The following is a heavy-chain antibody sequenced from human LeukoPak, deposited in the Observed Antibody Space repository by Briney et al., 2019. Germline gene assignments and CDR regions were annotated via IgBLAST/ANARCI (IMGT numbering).Heavy chain of an antibody. D-gene: IGHD2-21*02. CDR3: ARDEVGGDSTFDY. V-gene: IGHV1-3*01. CDR1: GYTFTSYA. Sequence: ASVKVSCKASGYTFTSYAMHWVRQAPGQRIEWMGWINAGNGNTKYSQKFQGRVTITRDTSASTAYMELSSLRSEDTAVYYCARDEVGGDSTFDYWGQGTLVTVSS. CDR2: INAGNGNT. J-gene: IGHJ4*02.